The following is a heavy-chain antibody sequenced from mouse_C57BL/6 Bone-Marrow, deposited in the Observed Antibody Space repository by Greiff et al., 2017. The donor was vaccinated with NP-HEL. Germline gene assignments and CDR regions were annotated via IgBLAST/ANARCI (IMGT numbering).Heavy chain of an antibody. V-gene: IGHV3-6*01. D-gene: IGHD2-4*01. J-gene: IGHJ3*01. CDR1: GYSITSGYY. CDR2: ISYDGSN. CDR3: ARDNYDYDKAY. Sequence: EVKLQESGPGLVKPSQSLSLTCSVTGYSITSGYYWNWIRQFPGNKLEWMGYISYDGSNNYNPSLKNRISITRDTSKNQFFLKLNSVTTEDTATYYCARDNYDYDKAYWGQGTLVTVSA.